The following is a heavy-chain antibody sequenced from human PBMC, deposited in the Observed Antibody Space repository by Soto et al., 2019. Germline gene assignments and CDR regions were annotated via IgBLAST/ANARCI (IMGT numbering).Heavy chain of an antibody. CDR1: GFTFSTYG. J-gene: IGHJ4*02. CDR2: ISFDGSYK. V-gene: IGHV3-30*18. CDR3: AKAWAPSSAAYYFDY. Sequence: QVQLVESGGGVVQPGRSLRLSCAGSGFTFSTYGIHWVRQAPGKGLEWVAVISFDGSYKYYADSVKGRFTVSRDNSKNTLYLQMSSLRAEDTAVYYCAKAWAPSSAAYYFDYWGQGTLVTVSS. D-gene: IGHD6-19*01.